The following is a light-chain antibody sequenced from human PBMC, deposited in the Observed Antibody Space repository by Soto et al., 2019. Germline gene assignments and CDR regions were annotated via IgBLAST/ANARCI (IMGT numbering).Light chain of an antibody. CDR1: QGISSH. Sequence: IQLTQSPSSLSASVGDRVTITCRASQGISSHLAWYQQKPGKAPQLLIYAASTLQSGVPSRFSGSGSGTDFTLTISSLQPEDFATYCCQQLASYPLTFGGGTKVEIK. CDR3: QQLASYPLT. V-gene: IGKV1-9*01. J-gene: IGKJ4*01. CDR2: AAS.